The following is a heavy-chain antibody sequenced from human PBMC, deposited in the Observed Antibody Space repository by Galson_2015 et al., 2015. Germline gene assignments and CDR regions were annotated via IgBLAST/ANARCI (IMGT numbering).Heavy chain of an antibody. J-gene: IGHJ4*02. Sequence: SLRLSCAASGFTFSIYSMNWVRQAPGKGLEWISYITSSSTPIYYADSVKGRFTIFRDNAKNSLYLQMYSLRDEDTAVYYCARSVEGSLDYWGQGSLVTVSS. CDR1: GFTFSIYS. CDR2: ITSSSTPI. V-gene: IGHV3-48*02. CDR3: ARSVEGSLDY.